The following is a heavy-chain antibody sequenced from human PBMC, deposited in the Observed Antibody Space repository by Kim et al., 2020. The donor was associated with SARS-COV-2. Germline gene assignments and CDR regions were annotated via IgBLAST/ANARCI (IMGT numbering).Heavy chain of an antibody. CDR2: IYYSGST. J-gene: IGHJ4*02. Sequence: SETLSLTCTVSGGSISSGDYYWSWIRQPPGKGLEWIGYIYYSGSTYYNPSLKSRVTISVDTSKNQFSLKLSSVTAADTAVYYCAREALYYDYVWGSYRLFDYWGQGTLVTVSS. V-gene: IGHV4-30-4*01. CDR1: GGSISSGDYY. D-gene: IGHD3-16*02. CDR3: AREALYYDYVWGSYRLFDY.